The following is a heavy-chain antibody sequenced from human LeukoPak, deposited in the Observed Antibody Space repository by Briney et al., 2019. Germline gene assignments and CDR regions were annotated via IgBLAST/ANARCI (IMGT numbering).Heavy chain of an antibody. CDR3: RLYYYYMDV. CDR1: GGTFSSYA. V-gene: IGHV1-69*06. CDR2: IIPIFGTA. J-gene: IGHJ6*03. Sequence: GASVKVSCKASGGTFSSYAISWVRQAPGLGLEWMGGIIPIFGTANYAQKFQGRVTITADKSTSTAYMELSSLRSEDTAVYYCRLYYYYMDVWGKGTTVTVSS.